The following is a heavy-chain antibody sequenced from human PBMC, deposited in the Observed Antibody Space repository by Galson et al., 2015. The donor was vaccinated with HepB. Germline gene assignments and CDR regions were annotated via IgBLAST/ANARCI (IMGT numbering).Heavy chain of an antibody. J-gene: IGHJ3*02. CDR1: GVTFTSSA. D-gene: IGHD2-15*01. CDR3: ARAYCSGAGCYSTDAFDI. CDR2: ISNDGRNK. Sequence: SLRLSCAASGVTFTSSAMHWVRQAPGKGLEWVAVISNDGRNKYYADSVKGRFTISRDNSKDTLYLQMNSLRPEDTAVSYCARAYCSGAGCYSTDAFDIWGQGTMVIVSS. V-gene: IGHV3-30*04.